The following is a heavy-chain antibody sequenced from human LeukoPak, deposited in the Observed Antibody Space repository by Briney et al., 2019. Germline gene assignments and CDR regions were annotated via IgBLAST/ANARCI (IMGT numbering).Heavy chain of an antibody. V-gene: IGHV4-34*01. CDR1: GFTFSSYW. D-gene: IGHD3-9*01. CDR2: IHHSGST. CDR3: ARLTPQDYDILTGYFKGYFDY. Sequence: GSLRLSCAASGFTFSSYWMSWVRQPPGKGLEWIAEIHHSGSTNYNPSLKSRVTISVDTSKNQFSLKLSSVTAADTAVYYCARLTPQDYDILTGYFKGYFDYWGQGTLVTVSS. J-gene: IGHJ4*02.